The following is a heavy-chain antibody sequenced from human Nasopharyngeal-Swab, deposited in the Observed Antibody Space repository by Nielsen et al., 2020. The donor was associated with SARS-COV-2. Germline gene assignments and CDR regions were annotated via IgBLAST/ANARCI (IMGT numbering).Heavy chain of an antibody. Sequence: GESLKISCAASGFTFSSYAMHWVRQAPGKGLEWVAVISYDGSNKYYADSVKGRFTISRDNSKNTLYLQMNSLRAEDTAVYYCARDQIYDSSGDDAFDIWGQGTMVTVSS. J-gene: IGHJ3*02. V-gene: IGHV3-30-3*01. D-gene: IGHD3-22*01. CDR1: GFTFSSYA. CDR3: ARDQIYDSSGDDAFDI. CDR2: ISYDGSNK.